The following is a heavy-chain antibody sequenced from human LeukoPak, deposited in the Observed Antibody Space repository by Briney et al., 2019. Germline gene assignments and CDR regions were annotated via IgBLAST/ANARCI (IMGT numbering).Heavy chain of an antibody. CDR2: ISGSGGST. CDR3: AKAGRGYGDY. Sequence: GSLRLSCAASGFTFSSYAMSWVRQAPGKGLEWVSAISGSGGSTYYADSVKGRFTISRENSKNTVYLQMNSLRAEDTAVYYCAKAGRGYGDYWGQGTLVTVSS. D-gene: IGHD2-15*01. J-gene: IGHJ4*02. V-gene: IGHV3-23*01. CDR1: GFTFSSYA.